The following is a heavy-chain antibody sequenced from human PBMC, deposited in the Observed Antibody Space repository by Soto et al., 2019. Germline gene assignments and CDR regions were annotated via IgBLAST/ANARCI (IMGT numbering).Heavy chain of an antibody. J-gene: IGHJ2*01. CDR2: IYWNDDK. CDR1: GFSLSTSGVA. CDR3: AHRRRVVITDTTHWYFDF. D-gene: IGHD3-22*01. Sequence: QITLKESGPTLVKPTQTLTLTCTFSGFSLSTSGVAVGWIRQPPGKALEWLALIYWNDDKRYSPSLKTRLTITKDTSKNQVVLTMTNMDSVDTATYYCAHRRRVVITDTTHWYFDFWGRGTLVTVS. V-gene: IGHV2-5*01.